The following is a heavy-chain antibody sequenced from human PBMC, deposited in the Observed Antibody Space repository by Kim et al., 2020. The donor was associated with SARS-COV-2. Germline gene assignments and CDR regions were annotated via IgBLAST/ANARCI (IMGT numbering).Heavy chain of an antibody. Sequence: GGSLRLSCAASGFAMSSYGMHWVRQAPGKGLEWVSLIWYDGGNKYYADSVKDRFTISRDNSKNTLYLQMNSLRAEDTAVYYCARDYAGYFKGLDVWGQGTTVTVSS. J-gene: IGHJ6*02. CDR3: ARDYAGYFKGLDV. CDR1: GFAMSSYG. D-gene: IGHD3-9*01. V-gene: IGHV3-33*01. CDR2: IWYDGGNK.